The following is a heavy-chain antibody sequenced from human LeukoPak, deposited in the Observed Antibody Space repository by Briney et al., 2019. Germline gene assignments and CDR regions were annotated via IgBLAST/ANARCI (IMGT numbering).Heavy chain of an antibody. D-gene: IGHD3-16*02. CDR1: GYNFFTYG. J-gene: IGHJ3*02. V-gene: IGHV1-18*01. CDR2: ISPHNGNA. CDR3: ARRRLRLGELSPPGAFDI. Sequence: GASVKVSCKASGYNFFTYGITWVRQAPGQGLEWMGWISPHNGNANYAQKFQDRVIMTTDTSTNTAFMEVRSLRSEDTAVYYCARRRLRLGELSPPGAFDIWGQGTMVTVSS.